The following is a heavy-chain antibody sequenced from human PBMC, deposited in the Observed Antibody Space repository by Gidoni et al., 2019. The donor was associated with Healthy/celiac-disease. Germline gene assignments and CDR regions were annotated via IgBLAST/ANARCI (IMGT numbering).Heavy chain of an antibody. V-gene: IGHV4-59*01. D-gene: IGHD1-7*01. CDR3: ARDQPLWVEELRVKNYYYGMDV. Sequence: QVQLQESGPGLVKPSETLSLTCTVSGGSISSYYWSWIRQPPGKGLEWIGYIYYSGSTNYNPSLKSRVTISVDTSKNQFSLKLSSVTAADTAVYYCARDQPLWVEELRVKNYYYGMDVWGQGTTVTVSS. CDR1: GGSISSYY. J-gene: IGHJ6*02. CDR2: IYYSGST.